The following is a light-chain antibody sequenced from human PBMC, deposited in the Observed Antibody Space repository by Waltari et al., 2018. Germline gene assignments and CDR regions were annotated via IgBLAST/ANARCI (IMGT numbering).Light chain of an antibody. CDR1: QGISSY. CDR3: LQHNSYPLT. J-gene: IGKJ4*01. Sequence: DIQMTQSPSSLSASVGDTVTITCRASQGISSYLNWFHQKPGKAPKLLIYTATTLQSGVPSRFSGSGSGTEFTLIISSLQPEDFAAYYCLQHNSYPLTFGGGTKVEIK. CDR2: TAT. V-gene: IGKV1-17*01.